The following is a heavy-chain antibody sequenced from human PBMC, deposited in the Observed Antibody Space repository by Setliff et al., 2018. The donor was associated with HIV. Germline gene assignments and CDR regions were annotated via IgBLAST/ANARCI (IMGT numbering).Heavy chain of an antibody. CDR3: ARVLSVTMIRGAHGY. Sequence: ASVKVSCKASGYTFADYYLHWLRQAPGQGLEWMGWINPGSGDTNYAQKFQGRVTMTSDTSTRTVYMELSSLTSDDTAVYFCARVLSVTMIRGAHGYWGQGTLVTVSS. CDR1: GYTFADYY. D-gene: IGHD3-10*01. J-gene: IGHJ4*02. V-gene: IGHV1-2*02. CDR2: INPGSGDT.